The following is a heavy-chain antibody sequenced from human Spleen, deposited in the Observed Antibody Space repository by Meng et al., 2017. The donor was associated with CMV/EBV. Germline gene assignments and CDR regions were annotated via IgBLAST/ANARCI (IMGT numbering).Heavy chain of an antibody. CDR2: IYYSGST. V-gene: IGHV4-59*01. CDR3: ARGKSGYWYHY. CDR1: GFTFSSYS. J-gene: IGHJ4*02. Sequence: ESLKISCAASGFTFSSYSMNWVRQAPGKGLEWIGYIYYSGSTNYNPSLKSRVTISVDTSKNQFSLKLSSVTAADTAVYYCARGKSGYWYHYWGQGTLVTVSS. D-gene: IGHD3-22*01.